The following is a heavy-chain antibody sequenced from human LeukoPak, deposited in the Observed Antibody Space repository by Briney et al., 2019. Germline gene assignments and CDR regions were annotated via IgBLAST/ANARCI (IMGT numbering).Heavy chain of an antibody. CDR2: IKHCGDGA. CDR3: ARDGSRFGDCDY. Sequence: GASVKVSCKPSEYIFSNYSMHWVRQAPGQSLEWKEIIKHCGDGASYAEEFQGSIAMPRDTSTTSVYVELRSRRSGDTAMYYCARDGSRFGDCDYGGEGTLVTVSP. J-gene: IGHJ4*02. CDR1: EYIFSNYS. V-gene: IGHV1-46*01. D-gene: IGHD1-26*01.